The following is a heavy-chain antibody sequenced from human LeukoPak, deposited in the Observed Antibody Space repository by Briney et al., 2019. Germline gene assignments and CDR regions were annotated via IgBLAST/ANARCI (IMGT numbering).Heavy chain of an antibody. CDR2: ISSSSSYI. CDR3: ARVKTKNAFDI. CDR1: GFTFSSYS. Sequence: GGSLRLSRAASGFTFSSYSMKWVRQAPGKGLEWVSSISSSSSYIYYADSVKGRFTISRDNAKNSLYLQMNSLRAEDTAVYYCARVKTKNAFDIWGQGTMVTVSS. V-gene: IGHV3-21*01. J-gene: IGHJ3*02. D-gene: IGHD2-8*01.